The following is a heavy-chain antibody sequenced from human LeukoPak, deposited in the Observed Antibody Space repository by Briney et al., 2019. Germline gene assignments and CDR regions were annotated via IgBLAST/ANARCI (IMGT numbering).Heavy chain of an antibody. J-gene: IGHJ3*02. CDR3: ARVKTAMVDDAFDI. Sequence: TGGSLRLSCAASGFIVSSTYMSWVRQAPGKGLECVSVIYSGGSTYHSDSVKGRFTISRDNSKNTLYLQMNSLRSEDTAVYYCARVKTAMVDDAFDIWGQGTMVTVSS. CDR2: IYSGGST. D-gene: IGHD5-18*01. CDR1: GFIVSSTY. V-gene: IGHV3-53*01.